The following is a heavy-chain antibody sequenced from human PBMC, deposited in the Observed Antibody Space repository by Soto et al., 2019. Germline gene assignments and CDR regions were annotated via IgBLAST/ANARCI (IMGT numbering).Heavy chain of an antibody. Sequence: KTSETLSLTCTFSGGSISAYYWSWIRQPPGKGLEWIGHIYYSGSTNYSPSLKSRVTISIDTSKRQFSLKLRSVTAADTAVYYCARVGSGSYYDFNWFDPWGQGKVVTV. CDR3: ARVGSGSYYDFNWFDP. CDR1: GGSISAYY. CDR2: IYYSGST. V-gene: IGHV4-59*01. J-gene: IGHJ5*02. D-gene: IGHD1-26*01.